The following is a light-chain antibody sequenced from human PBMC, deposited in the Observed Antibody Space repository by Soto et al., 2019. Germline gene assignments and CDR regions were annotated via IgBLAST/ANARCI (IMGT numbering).Light chain of an antibody. Sequence: QSALTQPASVSASPGQSITISCTGTSSDVGGYKFVSWYQHHPGKAPKLMIYEVNNRPSGVSNRFSGSKSGNTASLTISGLQPEDEADYYCLSYTSANTRVFGGGIKLTVL. J-gene: IGLJ3*02. CDR2: EVN. CDR1: SSDVGGYKF. CDR3: LSYTSANTRV. V-gene: IGLV2-14*01.